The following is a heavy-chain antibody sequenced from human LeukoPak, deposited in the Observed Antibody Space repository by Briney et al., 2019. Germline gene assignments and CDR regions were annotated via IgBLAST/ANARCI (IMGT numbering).Heavy chain of an antibody. Sequence: ASVKVSCKASGYTFTRYAMNWLRQAPGQGLEWMGWINPNTGNPTYAQAFTGRFVFSLDTSVSAAYLQISSLNTEDTAVYYCAIDQPVAGVSNFDSWGQGTLVTVSS. D-gene: IGHD6-19*01. V-gene: IGHV7-4-1*02. CDR2: INPNTGNP. CDR1: GYTFTRYA. CDR3: AIDQPVAGVSNFDS. J-gene: IGHJ4*02.